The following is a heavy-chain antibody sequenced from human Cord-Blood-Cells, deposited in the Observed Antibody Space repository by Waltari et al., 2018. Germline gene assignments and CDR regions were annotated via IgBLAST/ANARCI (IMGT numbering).Heavy chain of an antibody. V-gene: IGHV4-59*01. CDR3: ARSLSNGSGWNFDY. Sequence: QVQLQESGPGLVKPSETLSLTCTVSGGSISSYYWSWIRQPPGKGLEWIGYIYYRGSTNYHPSLQSRVTISVDTSKNQFSLKLSSVTAADTAVYYCARSLSNGSGWNFDYWGQGTLVTVSS. J-gene: IGHJ4*02. D-gene: IGHD6-19*01. CDR1: GGSISSYY. CDR2: IYYRGST.